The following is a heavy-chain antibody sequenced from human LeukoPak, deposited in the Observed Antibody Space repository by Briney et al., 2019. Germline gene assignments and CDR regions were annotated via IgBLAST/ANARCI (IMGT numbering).Heavy chain of an antibody. CDR3: ARDRGITIFGVVNAGFDY. CDR2: ISYDGSNK. Sequence: PGGSLRLSCAASGFTFSSYAMHWVRQAPGKGLEWVTVISYDGSNKYYADSVKGRFTISRDNSKNTLYLQMNSLRAEDTAVCYCARDRGITIFGVVNAGFDYWGQGTLVTVSS. CDR1: GFTFSSYA. V-gene: IGHV3-30-3*01. D-gene: IGHD3-3*01. J-gene: IGHJ4*02.